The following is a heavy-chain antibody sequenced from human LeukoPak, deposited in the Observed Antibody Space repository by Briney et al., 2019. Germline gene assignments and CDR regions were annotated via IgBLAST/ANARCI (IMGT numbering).Heavy chain of an antibody. J-gene: IGHJ4*02. Sequence: PGGSLRLSCAASGFTFSSYAMHWVRQAPGKGLEWVAGISYDGSNKYYTDSVKGRFTISRDNSKNTLYLQMNSLRAEDTAVYYCARDLSGDYCSGGSCYYGSDYWGQGTLVTVSS. D-gene: IGHD2-15*01. CDR2: ISYDGSNK. CDR3: ARDLSGDYCSGGSCYYGSDY. CDR1: GFTFSSYA. V-gene: IGHV3-30-3*01.